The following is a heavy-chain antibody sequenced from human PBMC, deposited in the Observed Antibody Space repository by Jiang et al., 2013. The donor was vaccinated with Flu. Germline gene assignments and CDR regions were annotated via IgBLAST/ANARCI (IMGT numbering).Heavy chain of an antibody. CDR2: INPNSGGT. Sequence: AEVKKPGASVKVSCKASGYTFTGYYMHWVRQAPGQGLEWMGWINPNSGGTNYAQKFQGWVTMTRDTSISTAYMELGSLRSEDTAVYYCARYFAEYFDYWGQGTLVTVSS. J-gene: IGHJ4*02. CDR3: ARYFAEYFDY. CDR1: GYTFTGYY. V-gene: IGHV1-2*04. D-gene: IGHD2/OR15-2a*01.